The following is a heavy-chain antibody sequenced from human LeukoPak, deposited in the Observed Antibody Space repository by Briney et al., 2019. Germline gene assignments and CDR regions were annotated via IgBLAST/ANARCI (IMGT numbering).Heavy chain of an antibody. CDR2: MNPNSGNT. D-gene: IGHD3-22*01. Sequence: ASVKVSCKASGYTFSTYDINWVRQATGQGLEWMGWMNPNSGNTGYAQKFRGRVTMIRDTSITTAYLELSSLASEDTAVYYCARVHSSGQDWGQGTLVTVSS. V-gene: IGHV1-8*01. J-gene: IGHJ4*02. CDR1: GYTFSTYD. CDR3: ARVHSSGQD.